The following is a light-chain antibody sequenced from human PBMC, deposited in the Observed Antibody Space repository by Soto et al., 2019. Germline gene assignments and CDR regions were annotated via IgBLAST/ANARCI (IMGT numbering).Light chain of an antibody. V-gene: IGKV1-39*01. CDR2: AAS. CDR3: HQTYATPWT. Sequence: DIQMTQSPSSLSASVGDRVSITCRASQSISTYLNWYQQKPGMAPKVLIYAASRLQSGVPSRFSGSGSGTDFTRTISSLQPEDFATYYCHQTYATPWTFGHGTKVEIK. J-gene: IGKJ1*01. CDR1: QSISTY.